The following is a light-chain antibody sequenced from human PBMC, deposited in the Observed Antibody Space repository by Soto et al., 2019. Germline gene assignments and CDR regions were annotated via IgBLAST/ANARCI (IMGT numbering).Light chain of an antibody. V-gene: IGKV1-5*01. CDR3: QQYNSYPVT. Sequence: DIQMXXXPSXXXASVGDRVTITCXXSQSISSWLAWYQQRPGRAPEVLIYDASSLESGVPSRFSGSGSGTEFTLTISSLQPDDFATYYCQQYNSYPVTFGGGTKVDIK. CDR2: DAS. CDR1: QSISSW. J-gene: IGKJ4*01.